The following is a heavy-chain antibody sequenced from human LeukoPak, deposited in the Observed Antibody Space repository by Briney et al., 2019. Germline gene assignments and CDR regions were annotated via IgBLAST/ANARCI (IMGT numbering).Heavy chain of an antibody. CDR3: ARVIGSSSWKNWFDP. J-gene: IGHJ5*02. CDR1: GYTFATSS. D-gene: IGHD6-13*01. V-gene: IGHV1-18*01. Sequence: GASVKVSCKASGYTFATSSITWVRQAPGQRLEWMGWISPNSGNTYYVQKLQGRVSMTTDTSTSTAYMELRSLRSDDTAVYYCARVIGSSSWKNWFDPWGQGTLVTVSS. CDR2: ISPNSGNT.